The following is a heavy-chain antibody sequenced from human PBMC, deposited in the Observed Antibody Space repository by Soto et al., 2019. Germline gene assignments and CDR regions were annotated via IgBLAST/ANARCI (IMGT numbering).Heavy chain of an antibody. CDR3: ARVPVIATLYGMDV. D-gene: IGHD2-21*01. Sequence: SETLSLTCTVSGGSISSYYWSWIRQPPGKGLEWIGYTYYSGSTNYNPSLKSRVTISVDTSKNQFSLKLSSVTAADTDVYYCARVPVIATLYGMDVWGQGTTVTVSS. V-gene: IGHV4-59*01. CDR2: TYYSGST. CDR1: GGSISSYY. J-gene: IGHJ6*02.